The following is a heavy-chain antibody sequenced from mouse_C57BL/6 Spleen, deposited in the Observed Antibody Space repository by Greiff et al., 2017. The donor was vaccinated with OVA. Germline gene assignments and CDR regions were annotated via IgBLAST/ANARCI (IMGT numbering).Heavy chain of an antibody. Sequence: VQLQQSGPELVKPGASVKIPCKASGYTFTDYNMDWVKQSHGKSLEWIGDINPNHGGTIYNQKFKGKATLTVDKSSSTAYMELRSLTSEDTAVYYCARGRGDYWGQGTTLTVSS. CDR1: GYTFTDYN. CDR3: ARGRGDY. D-gene: IGHD3-1*01. J-gene: IGHJ2*01. CDR2: INPNHGGT. V-gene: IGHV1-18*01.